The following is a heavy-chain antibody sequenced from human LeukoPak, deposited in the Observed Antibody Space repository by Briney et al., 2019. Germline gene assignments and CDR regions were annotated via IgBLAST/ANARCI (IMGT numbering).Heavy chain of an antibody. CDR1: GYTFTGYY. V-gene: IGHV1-8*02. Sequence: ASVKVSCKASGYTFTGYYMHWVRQATGQGLEWMGWMNPNSGNTGYAQKFQGRVTMTRNTSISTAYMELSSLRSEDTAVYYCARGLAYCGGDCYFFDYWGQGTLVTVSS. D-gene: IGHD2-21*02. J-gene: IGHJ4*02. CDR3: ARGLAYCGGDCYFFDY. CDR2: MNPNSGNT.